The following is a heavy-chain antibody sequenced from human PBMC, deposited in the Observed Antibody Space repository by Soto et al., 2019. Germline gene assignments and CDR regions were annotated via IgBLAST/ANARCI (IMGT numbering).Heavy chain of an antibody. V-gene: IGHV3-23*01. CDR1: GFTFSSYA. CDR3: AKGRDIVVVVAAY. CDR2: ISGSGGST. J-gene: IGHJ4*02. D-gene: IGHD2-15*01. Sequence: RGSLRLSCAASGFTFSSYAMSWVRQAPGKGLEWVSAISGSGGSTYYADSVKGRFTISRDNSKNTLYLQMNSLRAEDTAVYYCAKGRDIVVVVAAYWGQGTLVTVSS.